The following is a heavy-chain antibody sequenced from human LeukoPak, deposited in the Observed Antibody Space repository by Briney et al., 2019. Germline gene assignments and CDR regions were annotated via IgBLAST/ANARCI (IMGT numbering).Heavy chain of an antibody. CDR2: IKQDGSEK. Sequence: GGSLRLSCAASGFTFSSYWMSWVRQAPGKGQEWVANIKQDGSEKYYVDSVKGRFTISRDNAKNSLYLQMNSLRAEDTAVYYCARSLDDILTGYYIGLYYFDYWGQGTLVTVSS. CDR1: GFTFSSYW. V-gene: IGHV3-7*03. CDR3: ARSLDDILTGYYIGLYYFDY. J-gene: IGHJ4*02. D-gene: IGHD3-9*01.